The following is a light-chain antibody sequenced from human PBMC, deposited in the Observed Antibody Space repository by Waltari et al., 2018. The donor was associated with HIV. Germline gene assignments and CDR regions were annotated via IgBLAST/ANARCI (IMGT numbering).Light chain of an antibody. Sequence: EFVLTQSPSTQPLSPGERSILSCKASQSISNYLTWYQQRPGQAPRLLVYDTSNMATGIPSRFSGSGSGTDFTLTIGSLESEDFAIYYCHQHSNLPFTFGPGTKVDI. V-gene: IGKV3-11*01. J-gene: IGKJ3*01. CDR2: DTS. CDR1: QSISNY. CDR3: HQHSNLPFT.